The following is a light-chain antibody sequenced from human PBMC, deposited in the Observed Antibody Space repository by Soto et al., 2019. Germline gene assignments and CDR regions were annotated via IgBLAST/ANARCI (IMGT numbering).Light chain of an antibody. CDR1: SSNIGTPYD. J-gene: IGLJ1*01. Sequence: QSVLTQPPSVSGAPGQRVTISCTGGSSNIGTPYDVHWYQQGPGTAPKLLIHGNRNRPSGVPDRFSASKSGTSASLAITGLQAEDEADYYCQSYDGSLSGSNFVFGTGTKVTVL. V-gene: IGLV1-40*01. CDR2: GNR. CDR3: QSYDGSLSGSNFV.